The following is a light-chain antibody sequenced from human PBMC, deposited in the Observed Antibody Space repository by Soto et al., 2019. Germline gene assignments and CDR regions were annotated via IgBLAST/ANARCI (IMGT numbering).Light chain of an antibody. J-gene: IGKJ1*01. CDR3: QQYGSSPRT. CDR2: GAS. Sequence: DIVLTQSPGTLSLSPGERATLSCRASQSVSNDFLAWYQQKPGQAPRLLIYGASSRATGIPDRFSGSGSGTEFTLTISRLEPEDFAVYYCQQYGSSPRTFGQGTKVEIK. CDR1: QSVSNDF. V-gene: IGKV3-20*01.